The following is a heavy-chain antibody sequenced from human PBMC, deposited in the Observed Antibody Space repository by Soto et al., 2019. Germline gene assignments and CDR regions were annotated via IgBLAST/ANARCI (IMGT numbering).Heavy chain of an antibody. V-gene: IGHV4-59*08. Sequence: KPSETLSLTCSVSGGSFSTYFWTWIRQPPGKGQEWIGYVYYSGITNYNPSLKSRVTISVDKSKNQFSLRLSSVTAADTAVYYCARQFCSGNACYGWFAPWGQGTLVTVSS. CDR2: VYYSGIT. CDR1: GGSFSTYF. D-gene: IGHD2-2*01. J-gene: IGHJ5*02. CDR3: ARQFCSGNACYGWFAP.